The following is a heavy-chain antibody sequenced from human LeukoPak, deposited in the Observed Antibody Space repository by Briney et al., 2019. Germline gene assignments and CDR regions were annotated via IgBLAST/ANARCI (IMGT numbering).Heavy chain of an antibody. CDR3: ARGYCSGGSCYRRDYYYGMDV. D-gene: IGHD2-15*01. CDR2: ISGSGSTI. V-gene: IGHV3-11*01. CDR1: GFTFSDYY. J-gene: IGHJ6*02. Sequence: PGGSLRLSCAASGFTFSDYYMSWIRQAPGKGLEWVSYISGSGSTIYYADSVRGRFTISRDNAKNSLYLQMNSLRAEDTAVYYCARGYCSGGSCYRRDYYYGMDVWGQGTTVTVSS.